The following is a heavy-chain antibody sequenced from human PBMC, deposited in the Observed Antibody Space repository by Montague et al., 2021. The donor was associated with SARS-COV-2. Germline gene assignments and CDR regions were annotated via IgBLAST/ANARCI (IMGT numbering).Heavy chain of an antibody. CDR1: GGSISNYY. Sequence: SETLSLTCTVSGGSISNYYWTWIRQPPGKGLEWIGYIYDSGSANYNPSLKSRSTISVDTSNNQFSLRLGSVTAADTAVYYCARAYCGGDCHVGPWGQGILVTVSS. D-gene: IGHD2-21*02. J-gene: IGHJ5*02. CDR3: ARAYCGGDCHVGP. V-gene: IGHV4-59*01. CDR2: IYDSGSA.